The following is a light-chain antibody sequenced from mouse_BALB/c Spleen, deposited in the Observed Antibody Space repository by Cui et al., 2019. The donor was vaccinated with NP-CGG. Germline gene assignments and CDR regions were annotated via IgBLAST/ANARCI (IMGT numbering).Light chain of an antibody. CDR1: TGAVTTSNY. V-gene: IGLV1*01. CDR3: ALWYSNHWV. J-gene: IGLJ1*01. Sequence: HAVVTQESALTTSPGETVTLTCRSSTGAVTTSNYANWVQEKADHLFTGLIGGTNNRVPGVSARFSGSLIGDKAALTITGAQTEDEAIYFCALWYSNHWVFGGGTKLTVL. CDR2: GTN.